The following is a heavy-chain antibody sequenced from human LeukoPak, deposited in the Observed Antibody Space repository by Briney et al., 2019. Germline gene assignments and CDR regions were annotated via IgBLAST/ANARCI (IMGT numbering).Heavy chain of an antibody. CDR1: GGSFSGYY. V-gene: IGHV4-34*01. J-gene: IGHJ4*02. D-gene: IGHD6-19*01. Sequence: SETLSLTCAVYGGSFSGYYWSWIRQPPGKGLEWIGEINHSGSTNYNPSPKSRVTISVDTSKNQFSLKLSSVTAADTAVYYCARAVLRNSSGWQRRFPRDYWGQGTLVTVSS. CDR3: ARAVLRNSSGWQRRFPRDY. CDR2: INHSGST.